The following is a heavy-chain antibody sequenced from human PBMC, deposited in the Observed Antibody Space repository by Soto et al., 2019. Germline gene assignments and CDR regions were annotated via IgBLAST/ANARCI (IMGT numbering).Heavy chain of an antibody. J-gene: IGHJ4*02. CDR1: GYMFTGYY. V-gene: IGHV1-2*02. CDR2: INPDSGGT. CDR3: TIKVATFKFDY. D-gene: IGHD5-12*01. Sequence: ASVKVSCKASGYMFTGYYIHWVRRAPGQGLEWMGWINPDSGGTNYQQKFQGRVTMTRETSISTAYMELSSLRSDDTAVYYCTIKVATFKFDYWGQGTQVTVSS.